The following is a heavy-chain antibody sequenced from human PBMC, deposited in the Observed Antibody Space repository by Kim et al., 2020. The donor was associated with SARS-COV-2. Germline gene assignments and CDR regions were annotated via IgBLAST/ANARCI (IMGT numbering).Heavy chain of an antibody. CDR3: AKWRDGYNYDYGMDV. J-gene: IGHJ6*02. Sequence: DSVKGRFTISRDNAKNTLYLQMNSLRAEDTAVYYCAKWRDGYNYDYGMDVWGQGTTVTVSS. V-gene: IGHV3-23*01. D-gene: IGHD5-12*01.